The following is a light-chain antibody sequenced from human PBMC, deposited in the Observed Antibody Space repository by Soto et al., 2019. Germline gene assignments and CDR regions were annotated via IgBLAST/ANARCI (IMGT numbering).Light chain of an antibody. J-gene: IGLJ1*01. Sequence: QSVLTQPASVSGTPGQSITISCTGSNSDVGIYDFVSWYQHHPGSAPKLIVSEVSHRPSGVSNRFSGSKSGNTASLTISGLQSEDEADYYCISYTSDDVRYVFGTGTKVTVL. V-gene: IGLV2-14*01. CDR3: ISYTSDDVRYV. CDR2: EVS. CDR1: NSDVGIYDF.